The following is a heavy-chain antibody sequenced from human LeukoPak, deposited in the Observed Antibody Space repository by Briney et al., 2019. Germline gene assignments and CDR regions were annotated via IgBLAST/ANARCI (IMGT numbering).Heavy chain of an antibody. V-gene: IGHV4-61*02. Sequence: PSETLSLTCTVSGGFISSGSYYWRWIRQPAGKGLEWIERFYISGSTNYNPSLKSRVTISVDTSKNQFSLKLSSVTAAGTAVYYCARDGRFPPEVLPRYFDYWGQGTLVTVSS. CDR1: GGFISSGSYY. J-gene: IGHJ4*02. D-gene: IGHD1-26*01. CDR3: ARDGRFPPEVLPRYFDY. CDR2: FYISGST.